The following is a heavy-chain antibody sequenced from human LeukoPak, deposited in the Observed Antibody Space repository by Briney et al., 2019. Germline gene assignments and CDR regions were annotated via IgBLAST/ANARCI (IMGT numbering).Heavy chain of an antibody. D-gene: IGHD4-17*01. CDR1: GGSISSGGYS. Sequence: SETLSLTCAVSGGSISSGGYSWSWIRQPPGKGLEWIGYIYHSGSTYYNPSLKSRVTISVDRSENQFSLKLSSVTAADTAVYYCARLSTTTKGAFDIWGQGTMVTVSS. CDR3: ARLSTTTKGAFDI. V-gene: IGHV4-30-2*01. CDR2: IYHSGST. J-gene: IGHJ3*02.